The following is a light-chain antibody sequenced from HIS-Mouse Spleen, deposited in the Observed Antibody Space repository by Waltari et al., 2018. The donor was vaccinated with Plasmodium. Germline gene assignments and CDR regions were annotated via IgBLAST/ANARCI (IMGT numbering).Light chain of an antibody. CDR1: ALPKQY. J-gene: IGLJ3*02. V-gene: IGLV3-25*03. CDR3: QSADSSGTPNWV. CDR2: KDS. Sequence: SYELTQPPSVSVSPGQTARITCSGDALPKQYASWYQQKPGQAPVLGIYKDSERPSGIPERFSGSSSGTTVTLTISGVQAEDEADYYCQSADSSGTPNWVFGGGTKLTVL.